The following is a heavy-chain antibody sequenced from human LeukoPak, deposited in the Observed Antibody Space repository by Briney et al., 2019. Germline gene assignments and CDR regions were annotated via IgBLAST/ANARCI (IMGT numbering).Heavy chain of an antibody. J-gene: IGHJ5*02. CDR2: IYYSGST. D-gene: IGHD3-22*01. Sequence: PSLTLSLTCTVSGGSISSGGYYWSWIGQHPGKGLEWIGYIYYSGSTYYNPSLKSRVTISVDTSKNQFSLKLSSVTAADTAVYYCAREDSSGYPGWFDPWGQGTLVTVSS. V-gene: IGHV4-31*03. CDR3: AREDSSGYPGWFDP. CDR1: GGSISSGGYY.